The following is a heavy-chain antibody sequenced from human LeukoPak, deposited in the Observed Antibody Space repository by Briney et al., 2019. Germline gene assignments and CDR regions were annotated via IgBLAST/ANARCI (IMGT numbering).Heavy chain of an antibody. Sequence: SETLSLTCTVSGGSISSGGYYWSWIRQHPGKGLEWIGYIYYSGSTYYNPSLKSRVTISVDTSKNQFSLKLSSVTAADTAVYYCASGPGIAAAGHWFDPWGQGTLVTISS. D-gene: IGHD6-13*01. CDR3: ASGPGIAAAGHWFDP. CDR1: GGSISSGGYY. V-gene: IGHV4-31*03. J-gene: IGHJ5*02. CDR2: IYYSGST.